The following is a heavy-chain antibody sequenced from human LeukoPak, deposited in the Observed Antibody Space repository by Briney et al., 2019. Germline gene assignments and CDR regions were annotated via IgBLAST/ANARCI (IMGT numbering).Heavy chain of an antibody. Sequence: GGSLRLSCAASGFTFSSYGMSWVRQAPGKGLEWVSAISGSGGSTYYAASVKGRFTISRDNSKNTLYLQMNSLRAEDTAVYYCAKDGYYYGSGSLGGQGTLSPSPQ. CDR1: GFTFSSYG. CDR2: ISGSGGST. CDR3: AKDGYYYGSGSL. D-gene: IGHD3-10*01. V-gene: IGHV3-23*01. J-gene: IGHJ4*02.